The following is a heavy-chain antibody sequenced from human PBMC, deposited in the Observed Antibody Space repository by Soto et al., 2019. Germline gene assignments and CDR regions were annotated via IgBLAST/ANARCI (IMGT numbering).Heavy chain of an antibody. V-gene: IGHV3-74*01. CDR2: INSDGSST. J-gene: IGHJ6*02. D-gene: IGHD3-3*01. CDR3: ARVPYRIFGVVPPDYYGMDV. Sequence: GGSLRLSCAASGFTFSSYWMHWVRQAPGKGLVWVSRINSDGSSTSYADSVKGRFTISRDNAKNTLCLQMNSLRAEDTAVYYCARVPYRIFGVVPPDYYGMDVWGQGTTVTVSS. CDR1: GFTFSSYW.